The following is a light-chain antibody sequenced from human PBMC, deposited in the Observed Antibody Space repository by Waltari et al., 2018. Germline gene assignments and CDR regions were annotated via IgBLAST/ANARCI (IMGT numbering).Light chain of an antibody. V-gene: IGLV2-8*01. J-gene: IGLJ1*01. CDR3: SSYAGADYHYV. CDR2: EVP. Sequence: QSALTQPPSASGSPGQSVTISCTGTSNDVGGYNCVSWYQQHPGKVPKLTIYEVPKRPSGVPDRFSGSKSGNTASLTISGLQAEDEADYYCSSYAGADYHYVFGTGTKVTVL. CDR1: SNDVGGYNC.